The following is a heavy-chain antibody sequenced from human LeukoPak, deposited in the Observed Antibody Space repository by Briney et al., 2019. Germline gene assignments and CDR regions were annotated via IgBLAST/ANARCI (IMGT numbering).Heavy chain of an antibody. D-gene: IGHD3-22*01. Sequence: ASVKVSCEASGYTFTSYYMHWVRQAPGQGLEWMGIINPSGGSTSYAQKFQGRVTMTRDTSTSTVYMELSSPRSEDTAVYYCAREYWYYDSSGYYSFSLGYWGQGTLVTVSS. V-gene: IGHV1-46*01. CDR1: GYTFTSYY. J-gene: IGHJ4*02. CDR3: AREYWYYDSSGYYSFSLGY. CDR2: INPSGGST.